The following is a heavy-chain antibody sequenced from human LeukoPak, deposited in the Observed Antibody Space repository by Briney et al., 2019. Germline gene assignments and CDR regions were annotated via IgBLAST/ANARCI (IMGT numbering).Heavy chain of an antibody. CDR1: GSTFSTYG. Sequence: GGSLRLSCAASGSTFSTYGMSWVRQAPGKGLEWVSSISISSSYIYYADSVEGRFTISRDNAKNSLYLQMNSLRAEDTAVYYCARTGFGELLYYYYMDVWGKGTTVTVSS. CDR2: ISISSSYI. D-gene: IGHD3-10*01. J-gene: IGHJ6*03. V-gene: IGHV3-21*01. CDR3: ARTGFGELLYYYYMDV.